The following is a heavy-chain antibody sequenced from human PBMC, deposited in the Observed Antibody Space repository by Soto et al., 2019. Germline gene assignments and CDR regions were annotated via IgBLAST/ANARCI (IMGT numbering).Heavy chain of an antibody. Sequence: QLQLQESGPGLVKPSETLSLTCTVSGGSISSSSYYGGWIRQPPGKGLEWIGSFYYSGSTYYNPSLKSRVTTSVDTSKNQFSLKLSSVTAADTAVYYCARSSLGAYSGYEHWGQGTLVTVSS. CDR2: FYYSGST. CDR1: GGSISSSSYY. V-gene: IGHV4-39*01. D-gene: IGHD5-12*01. CDR3: ARSSLGAYSGYEH. J-gene: IGHJ4*02.